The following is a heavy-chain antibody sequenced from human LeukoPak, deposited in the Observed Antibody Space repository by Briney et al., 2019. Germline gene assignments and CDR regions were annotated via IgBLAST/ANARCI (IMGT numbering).Heavy chain of an antibody. Sequence: ASVKVSCKASGGTFSSYAISWVRQAPGQGLEWMGRIIPILGIANYAQKFRGRVTITADKSTSTAYMELSSLRSEDTAVYYCARDAAGYSIQQFFYWGQGTLVTVSS. J-gene: IGHJ4*02. D-gene: IGHD6-13*01. V-gene: IGHV1-69*04. CDR1: GGTFSSYA. CDR3: ARDAAGYSIQQFFY. CDR2: IIPILGIA.